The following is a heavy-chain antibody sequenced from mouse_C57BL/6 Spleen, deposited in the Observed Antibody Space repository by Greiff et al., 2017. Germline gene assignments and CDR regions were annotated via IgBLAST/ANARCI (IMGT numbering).Heavy chain of an antibody. J-gene: IGHJ2*01. CDR2: IYPGSGST. Sequence: QVQLQQPGAELVKPGASVKMSCKASGYTFTSYWITWVKQRPGQGLEWIGDIYPGSGSTNYNEKFKSKATLTVDTSSSTDYMQLSSLTSEDSAVYYCARRSYYGNSLDYGGQGTTLTVSS. CDR3: ARRSYYGNSLDY. D-gene: IGHD2-1*01. CDR1: GYTFTSYW. V-gene: IGHV1-55*01.